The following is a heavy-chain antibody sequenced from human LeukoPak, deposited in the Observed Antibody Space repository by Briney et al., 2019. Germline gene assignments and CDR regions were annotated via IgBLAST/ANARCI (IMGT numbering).Heavy chain of an antibody. Sequence: KESGPTLVKPTQTLTLTCTFSGFSLTTSGVGVGWIRQPPGKALEWLALIYWDDDKRYSPSLRSRLIITKDTSKNQEVLTMTNMDPVDTATYYCAQWRRNWFDPWGQGTLVTVPS. CDR3: AQWRRNWFDP. V-gene: IGHV2-5*02. J-gene: IGHJ5*02. D-gene: IGHD3-3*01. CDR1: GFSLTTSGVG. CDR2: IYWDDDK.